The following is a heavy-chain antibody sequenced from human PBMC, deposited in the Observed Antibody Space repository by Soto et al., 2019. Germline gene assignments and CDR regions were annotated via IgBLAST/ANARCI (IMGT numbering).Heavy chain of an antibody. V-gene: IGHV3-30*03. Sequence: GGSLRLSCAASGFTFSSYGMHWVRQAPGKGLEWVAVISYDGSNKYYADSVKGRFTISRDNSKNTLYLQMNSLRAEDTAVYYCARGEGYGDYGWGYYYYGMDVWGQGTTVTVSS. CDR1: GFTFSSYG. D-gene: IGHD4-17*01. J-gene: IGHJ6*02. CDR3: ARGEGYGDYGWGYYYYGMDV. CDR2: ISYDGSNK.